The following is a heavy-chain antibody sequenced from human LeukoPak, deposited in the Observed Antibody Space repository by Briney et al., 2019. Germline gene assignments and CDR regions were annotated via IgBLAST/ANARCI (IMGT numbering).Heavy chain of an antibody. Sequence: SETLSLTCTVSGGSISSSSYYWGWIRQPPGKGLEWIGSIYYSGSTYYNPSLKSRVTISVDTSKNQFSLKLSSVTAADTAIYYCARSGSYHLPGDYWGQGTLVTVSS. J-gene: IGHJ4*02. D-gene: IGHD1-26*01. CDR3: ARSGSYHLPGDY. CDR1: GGSISSSSYY. V-gene: IGHV4-39*01. CDR2: IYYSGST.